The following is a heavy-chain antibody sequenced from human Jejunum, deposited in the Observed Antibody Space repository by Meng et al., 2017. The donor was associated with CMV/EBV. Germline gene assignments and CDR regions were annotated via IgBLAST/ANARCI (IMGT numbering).Heavy chain of an antibody. J-gene: IGHJ5*02. V-gene: IGHV3-23*01. D-gene: IGHD4-17*01. CDR2: MSVSGDRT. Sequence: FTFSSYSLGWVRQAPEPGPEWVSTMSVSGDRTSYAGSVNGRFTISRDNSINTLYLQMSSLRVEDTAVFYCAPVGGWGTGAPPTMTTCGQGTLVTVSS. CDR3: APVGGWGTGAPPTMTT. CDR1: FTFSSYS.